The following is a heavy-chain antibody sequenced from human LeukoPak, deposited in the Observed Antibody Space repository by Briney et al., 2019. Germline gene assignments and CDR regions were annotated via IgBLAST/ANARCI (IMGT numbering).Heavy chain of an antibody. Sequence: ASVKVSCKASGGTFSSYAISWVRPAPGQGPEWMGGIIPIFGTANYAQKFQGRVTITTDESTSTAYMELSSLRSEDTAVYYCARGGPSTFYSSSSDWFDPWGQGTLVTVSS. J-gene: IGHJ5*02. CDR3: ARGGPSTFYSSSSDWFDP. D-gene: IGHD6-6*01. CDR1: GGTFSSYA. V-gene: IGHV1-69*05. CDR2: IIPIFGTA.